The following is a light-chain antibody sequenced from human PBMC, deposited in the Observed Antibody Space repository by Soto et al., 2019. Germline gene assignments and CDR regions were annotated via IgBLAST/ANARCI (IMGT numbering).Light chain of an antibody. Sequence: QSVLTQPASVSGSPGQSITISCTGTSSDIGSYDLVSWYQRHPGKAPKLMIYEGNKRPSGVSSRFSGSKSGNTASLTISGLQAEDEADYYCCSSVGYGTVIFGGGTKLTVL. J-gene: IGLJ2*01. CDR3: CSSVGYGTVI. CDR1: SSDIGSYDL. CDR2: EGN. V-gene: IGLV2-23*01.